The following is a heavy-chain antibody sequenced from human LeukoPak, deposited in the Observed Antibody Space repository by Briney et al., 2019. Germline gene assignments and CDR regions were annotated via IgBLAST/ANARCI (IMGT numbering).Heavy chain of an antibody. V-gene: IGHV1-18*01. CDR3: ARAVHCSGGSCYSENYYYYYGMDV. J-gene: IGHJ6*02. Sequence: GASVKLSCKASGYTFTSYGISWVRQAPGQGLELMGCISAYNGNTNYAQKLQGRVTMTTDTSTSTAYMELRSLRSDDTAVHYCARAVHCSGGSCYSENYYYYYGMDVWGQGTTVTVSS. D-gene: IGHD2-15*01. CDR1: GYTFTSYG. CDR2: ISAYNGNT.